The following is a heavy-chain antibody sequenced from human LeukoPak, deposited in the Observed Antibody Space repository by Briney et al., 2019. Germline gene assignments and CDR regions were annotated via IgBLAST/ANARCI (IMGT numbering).Heavy chain of an antibody. CDR1: GFTFSSYE. D-gene: IGHD3-10*02. Sequence: GGSLRLSCAASGFTFSSYEMNWVRQAPGKGLEWVSYISSSGSTIYYADSVKGRFTISRDNAKNSLYLQMNSLRAEDTAVYYCAELGITMIGGVWGKGTTVAMFS. V-gene: IGHV3-48*03. J-gene: IGHJ6*04. CDR2: ISSSGSTI. CDR3: AELGITMIGGV.